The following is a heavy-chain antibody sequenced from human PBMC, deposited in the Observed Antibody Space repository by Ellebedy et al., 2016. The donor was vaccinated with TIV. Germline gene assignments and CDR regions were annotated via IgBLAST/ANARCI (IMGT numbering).Heavy chain of an antibody. CDR2: INQDGSEK. Sequence: GESLKISCAAPGFTFCSYWMSWVRQAPGKGLEWVANINQDGSEKYYVDSVKGRFTISRDNAKNSLYLQLNSLGADDTAVYYCATDGSYGDYRSPTHAFEFWGQGTMVTVSS. D-gene: IGHD4-17*01. CDR3: ATDGSYGDYRSPTHAFEF. J-gene: IGHJ3*01. V-gene: IGHV3-7*01. CDR1: GFTFCSYW.